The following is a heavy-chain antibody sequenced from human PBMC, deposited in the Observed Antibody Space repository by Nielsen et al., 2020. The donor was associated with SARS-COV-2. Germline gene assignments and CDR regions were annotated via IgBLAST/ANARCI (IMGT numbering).Heavy chain of an antibody. CDR2: ISSSGSTI. V-gene: IGHV3-48*03. Sequence: GESLKISCAASGFTFSSYEMNWVRQAPGKGLEWVSYISSSGSTIYYADSVKGRFTISRDNAKNSLYLQMNSLRAEDTAVYYCAKDQGEMATKFPQYYFDYWGQGTLVTVSS. CDR1: GFTFSSYE. J-gene: IGHJ4*02. CDR3: AKDQGEMATKFPQYYFDY. D-gene: IGHD5-24*01.